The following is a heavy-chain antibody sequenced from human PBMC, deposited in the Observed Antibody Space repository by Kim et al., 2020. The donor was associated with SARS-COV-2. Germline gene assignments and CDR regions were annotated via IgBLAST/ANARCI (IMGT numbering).Heavy chain of an antibody. D-gene: IGHD3-22*01. J-gene: IGHJ4*02. V-gene: IGHV4-31*03. CDR1: GGSISSGGYY. CDR3: ARVGSSGYAFDY. CDR2: IYYSGST. Sequence: SETLSLTCTVSGGSISSGGYYWSWIRQHPGKGLEWIGYIYYSGSTYYNPSLKSRVTISVDTSKNQFSLKLSSVTAADTAVYYCARVGSSGYAFDYWGQGTLVTVSS.